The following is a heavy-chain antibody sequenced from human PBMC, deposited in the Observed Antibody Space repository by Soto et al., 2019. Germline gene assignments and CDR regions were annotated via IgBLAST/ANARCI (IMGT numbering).Heavy chain of an antibody. CDR3: AKHMSNGSPDY. V-gene: IGHV3-23*01. CDR2: ISDSGGGT. CDR1: GFTFSSYA. D-gene: IGHD2-8*01. J-gene: IGHJ4*02. Sequence: EVQLLESGGALVQPGGSLRLSCAASGFTFSSYAKSWVRQAPGKGLEWVSLISDSGGGTYYADSVKGRFTISRDNAKNTLYLQMNSLSAEDTAVFYCAKHMSNGSPDYWGQGTLVTVSS.